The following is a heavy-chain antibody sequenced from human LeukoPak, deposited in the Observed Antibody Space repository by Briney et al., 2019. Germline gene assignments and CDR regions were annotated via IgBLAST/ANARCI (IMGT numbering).Heavy chain of an antibody. CDR1: GFTVSSNY. J-gene: IGHJ4*02. V-gene: IGHV3-66*01. D-gene: IGHD4-23*01. CDR3: ARGLGTTVVNLDY. CDR2: MCSGGNT. Sequence: GGSLRLSCAASGFTVSSNYMNWVRQAPGKGLEWVSVMCSGGNTYYADSVKGRFSISRDSSKNRLYLQMNSLRVDDTAVYYCARGLGTTVVNLDYWGQGTLVTVSS.